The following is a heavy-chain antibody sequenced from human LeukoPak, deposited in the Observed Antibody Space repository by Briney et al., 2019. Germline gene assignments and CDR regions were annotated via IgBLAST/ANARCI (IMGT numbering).Heavy chain of an antibody. CDR2: ISYDGSNK. V-gene: IGHV3-30-3*01. CDR3: ARDMRGVVPAAILGYFDY. Sequence: PGGSLRLSCAASGFTFSTYALHWVRQAPGKGLEWVAVISYDGSNKYYADSVKGRFTISRDSSKSTLYLQMNSLRAEDTAVYYCARDMRGVVPAAILGYFDYWGQGTLVTVSS. J-gene: IGHJ4*02. CDR1: GFTFSTYA. D-gene: IGHD2-2*01.